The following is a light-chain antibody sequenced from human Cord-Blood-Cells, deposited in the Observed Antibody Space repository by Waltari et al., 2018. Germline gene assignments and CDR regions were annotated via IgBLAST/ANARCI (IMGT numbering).Light chain of an antibody. V-gene: IGKV1-39*01. CDR1: QSISSY. CDR2: AAS. J-gene: IGKJ4*01. Sequence: DIQMTQSPSSLSASVGDRVTITCRASQSISSYLNWYQQKPGKAPKLLIYAASSLQSGVPLRFSGSGSGTDFTLTINRLQPEDFATYYCQQSYSTLRTFGGGTKVEIK. CDR3: QQSYSTLRT.